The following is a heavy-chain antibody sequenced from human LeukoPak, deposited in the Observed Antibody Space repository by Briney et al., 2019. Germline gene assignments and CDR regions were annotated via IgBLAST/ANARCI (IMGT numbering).Heavy chain of an antibody. CDR2: INGDGRST. CDR3: TRGPYSTGWFPAAAEYFQH. D-gene: IGHD6-19*01. Sequence: SGGSLRLSCAASEFSFSTYWMHWVRQTPGKGLEWISRINGDGRSTTYAEAVKGRFTISRDNAKNTLFLQLNSLRAEGTAVYYCTRGPYSTGWFPAAAEYFQHWGQGTLVTVSS. CDR1: EFSFSTYW. V-gene: IGHV3-74*03. J-gene: IGHJ1*01.